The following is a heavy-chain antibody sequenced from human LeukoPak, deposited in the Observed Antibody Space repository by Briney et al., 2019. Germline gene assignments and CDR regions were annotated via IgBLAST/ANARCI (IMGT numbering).Heavy chain of an antibody. D-gene: IGHD7-27*01. CDR2: IRSNGGNT. CDR3: VKDSSGARVKWYFDL. Sequence: PGGSLRLSCSASGFTFSSSAMHWVRQAPGKGLEYVSAIRSNGGNTFYADSVKGRFTISRDNSKNTLYLQMSSLRVEDTAGYYCVKDSSGARVKWYFDLWGRGTLVTVSS. V-gene: IGHV3-64D*08. CDR1: GFTFSSSA. J-gene: IGHJ2*01.